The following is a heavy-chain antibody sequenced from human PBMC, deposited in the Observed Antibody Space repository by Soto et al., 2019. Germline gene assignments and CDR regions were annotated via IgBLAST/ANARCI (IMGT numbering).Heavy chain of an antibody. V-gene: IGHV3-23*01. J-gene: IGHJ4*02. Sequence: GASLRLSSAPSGFTFSSYAMGWVQQAPGKGLELVSTISAGGGCTYYADSVKGRFTISRDNSKNTLYLQMNSLRAEDTAVYYCTKGYYYDTCGYFDSWGQGT. D-gene: IGHD3-22*01. CDR2: ISAGGGCT. CDR3: TKGYYYDTCGYFDS. CDR1: GFTFSSYA.